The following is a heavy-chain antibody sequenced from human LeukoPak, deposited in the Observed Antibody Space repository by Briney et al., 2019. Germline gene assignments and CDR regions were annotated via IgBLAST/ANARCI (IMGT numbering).Heavy chain of an antibody. CDR1: GFTFRNNW. CDR3: ARDPPDGGNSKLQFDY. V-gene: IGHV3-74*01. J-gene: IGHJ4*02. CDR2: INSDGSNT. D-gene: IGHD4-23*01. Sequence: GGSLRLSCAASGFTFRNNWMHWVRHAPGKGRVWGAHINSDGSNTNYADSVKGRFTISRDNAKNTLYLQMNGLRVEDTALYYCARDPPDGGNSKLQFDYWGQGALVTVSP.